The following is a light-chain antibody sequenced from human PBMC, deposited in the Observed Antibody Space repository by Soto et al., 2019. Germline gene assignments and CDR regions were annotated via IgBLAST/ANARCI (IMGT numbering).Light chain of an antibody. V-gene: IGKV1-5*03. CDR3: QHYYSYSST. CDR2: KAS. CDR1: QGISSW. J-gene: IGKJ4*01. Sequence: DIQMTQSPSTLSGSVGDRVTITCRASQGISSWLAWYQQKPGKAPNLLIYKASTLQSGVPSRFSGSGSVTEFTLTINSLQADDCATYYCQHYYSYSSTVGGGTKV.